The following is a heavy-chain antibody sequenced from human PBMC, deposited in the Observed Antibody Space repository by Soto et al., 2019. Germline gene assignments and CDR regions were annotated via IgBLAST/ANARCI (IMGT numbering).Heavy chain of an antibody. V-gene: IGHV3-23*01. CDR3: AKDTPQEWLLVFHY. CDR1: GFTFSNYA. Sequence: VGSLRLSCAGSGFTFSNYAMSWVRQAPGKGLEWVSAISGSGDSTYYANSVKGRFTISRDNSKNTLYLQMNSLRAEDTAVYYCAKDTPQEWLLVFHYWGQGTLVTVSS. CDR2: ISGSGDST. J-gene: IGHJ4*02. D-gene: IGHD3-3*01.